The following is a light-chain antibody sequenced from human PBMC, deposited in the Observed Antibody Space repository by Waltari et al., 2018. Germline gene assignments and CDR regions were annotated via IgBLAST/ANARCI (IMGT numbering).Light chain of an antibody. V-gene: IGKV1D-8*01. CDR2: TSS. CDR3: QQNYAFPRT. J-gene: IGKJ1*01. CDR1: QDVKNY. Sequence: IWVTQSPTLLSASTGETVTITCRTSQDVKNYFAWYQQKPGKAPELLIYTSSFLQTGVPSRFSGSGSGTEFTLTINSLQSEDVATYYCQQNYAFPRTFGQGTKVEI.